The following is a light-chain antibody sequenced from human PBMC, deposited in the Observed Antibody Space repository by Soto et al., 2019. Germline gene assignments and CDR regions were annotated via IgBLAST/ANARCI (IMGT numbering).Light chain of an antibody. CDR3: QQSNIYPLT. J-gene: IGKJ4*01. Sequence: EIVLTQSPGTVSLSPGERATLSCRASQSVSTNYLAWYQQKPGQAPRLLIYRTSTRATGIPDRFSGSGSGTDFTLTISSLQPEDLATYYCQQSNIYPLTFGCGTMVDI. V-gene: IGKV3-20*01. CDR2: RTS. CDR1: QSVSTNY.